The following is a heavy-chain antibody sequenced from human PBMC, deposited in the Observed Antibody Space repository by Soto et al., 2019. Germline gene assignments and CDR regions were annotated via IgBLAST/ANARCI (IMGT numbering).Heavy chain of an antibody. V-gene: IGHV1-8*01. D-gene: IGHD3-22*01. CDR1: GYTFTSYD. CDR2: MNPNSGIT. J-gene: IGHJ4*02. Sequence: ASVKVSCKASGYTFTSYDINWVRQATGQGLEWMGWMNPNSGITGYAQKFQGRVTMTADTSMSTAYMELSSLRSEDTAVYYCARIPDYYDSSGSTFDYWGQGTLVTVSS. CDR3: ARIPDYYDSSGSTFDY.